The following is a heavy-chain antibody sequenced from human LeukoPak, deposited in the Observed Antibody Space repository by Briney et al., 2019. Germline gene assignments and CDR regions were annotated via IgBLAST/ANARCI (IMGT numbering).Heavy chain of an antibody. D-gene: IGHD2/OR15-2a*01. J-gene: IGHJ4*02. CDR1: GFPFSSYW. CDR3: AKLSDY. Sequence: PGGSLRLSCVASGFPFSSYWMTWVRQAPGKGLEWVANIKQDGSKKSYVDSVKGRFTISRDNSKNTLYLQMNSLRAEDTAVYYCAKLSDYWGQGTLVTVSS. V-gene: IGHV3-7*03. CDR2: IKQDGSKK.